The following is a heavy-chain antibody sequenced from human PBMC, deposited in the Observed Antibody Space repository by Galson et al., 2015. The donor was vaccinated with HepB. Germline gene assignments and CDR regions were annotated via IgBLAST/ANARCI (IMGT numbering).Heavy chain of an antibody. CDR1: GFTFNTYE. Sequence: SLRLSCAASGFTFNTYEMSWVRPAPGKGLEWVSYISSTSNTIYYADSVRGRFTISRDNVKYSLYLQMNSLRAEDTACDYCARGRGPPRDYDYWGQRTLVTISS. V-gene: IGHV3-48*03. CDR2: ISSTSNTI. J-gene: IGHJ4*02. D-gene: IGHD3-10*01. CDR3: ARGRGPPRDYDY.